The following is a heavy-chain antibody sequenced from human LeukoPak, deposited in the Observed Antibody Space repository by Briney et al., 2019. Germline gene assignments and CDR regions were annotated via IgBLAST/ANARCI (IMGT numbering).Heavy chain of an antibody. Sequence: GGSLRLSCGASGFTFSSYAMSWVRQAPGKGLEWVSAISGSGGSTYYADSVKGRFTISRDNSKNTLYLQMNSLRAEDTAVYYCAKDPRAGGSYYWGQGTLVTVSS. D-gene: IGHD2-15*01. CDR1: GFTFSSYA. J-gene: IGHJ4*02. V-gene: IGHV3-23*01. CDR2: ISGSGGST. CDR3: AKDPRAGGSYY.